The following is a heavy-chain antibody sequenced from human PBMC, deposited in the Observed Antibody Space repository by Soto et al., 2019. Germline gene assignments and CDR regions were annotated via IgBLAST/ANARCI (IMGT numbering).Heavy chain of an antibody. CDR1: GYTFTSYG. J-gene: IGHJ4*02. D-gene: IGHD1-26*01. V-gene: IGHV1-18*01. Sequence: ASVKVSCNASGYTFTSYGISWERLAPGQWLEWMGWISAYNGNTNYAQKLQGRVTMTTDTSTSTAYMELRSLRSDDTAVYYCARDVTVGGRYYFEYWGQGTLDTVSS. CDR3: ARDVTVGGRYYFEY. CDR2: ISAYNGNT.